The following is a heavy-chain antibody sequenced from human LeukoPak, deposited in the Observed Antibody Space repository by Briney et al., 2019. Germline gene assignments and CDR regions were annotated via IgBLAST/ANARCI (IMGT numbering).Heavy chain of an antibody. J-gene: IGHJ4*02. D-gene: IGHD6-19*01. Sequence: GASVKVSCKASGYTFTSYDINWVRQATGQGLEWMGWMNPNSGNTGYAQKFQGRVTMTRNTSISTAYMELSSLRSEDTAVYYCAKDWRIAVAGLFDYWGQGTLVTVSS. CDR3: AKDWRIAVAGLFDY. V-gene: IGHV1-8*01. CDR1: GYTFTSYD. CDR2: MNPNSGNT.